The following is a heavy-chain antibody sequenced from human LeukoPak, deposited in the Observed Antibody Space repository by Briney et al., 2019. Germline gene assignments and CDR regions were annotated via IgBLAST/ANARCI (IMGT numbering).Heavy chain of an antibody. Sequence: PGRSLRLSCAASGFTFDDYAMHWVRQAPGKGLEWVSGISWNSGSIGYADSVKGRFTISRDNAKNSLYLQMNSLRAEDTAVYYCARGGRHLFDYWGQGTLVTVSS. CDR3: ARGGRHLFDY. V-gene: IGHV3-9*01. CDR2: ISWNSGSI. J-gene: IGHJ4*02. CDR1: GFTFDDYA.